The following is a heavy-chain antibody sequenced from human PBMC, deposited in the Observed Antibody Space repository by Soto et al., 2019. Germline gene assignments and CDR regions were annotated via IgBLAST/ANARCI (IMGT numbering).Heavy chain of an antibody. CDR3: AHSWGFPLGP. V-gene: IGHV2-5*02. D-gene: IGHD3-16*01. J-gene: IGHJ5*02. CDR2: IYWDDDN. CDR1: GFSLRTTGVG. Sequence: QITLKESGPTLVKPTQTLTLTCTYSGFSLRTTGVGVGWIRQPPGKALQWLGIIYWDDDNRYSPSLKSRLTLPSDISKSPSALRITNMVPVDTGTYSSAHSWGFPLGPCGQGTQV.